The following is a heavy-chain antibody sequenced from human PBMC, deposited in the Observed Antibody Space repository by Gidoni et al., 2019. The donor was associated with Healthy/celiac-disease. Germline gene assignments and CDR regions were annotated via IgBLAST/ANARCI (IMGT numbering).Heavy chain of an antibody. CDR3: AREYSLDYYYYYGMDV. J-gene: IGHJ6*02. Sequence: EVQLVESGGGLVQPGGSLRLSCAASGFTFSSYEMNWVRQAPGKGLAWVSYISSSGSTIYYADSVKGRFTISRDNAKNSLYLQMNSLRAEDTAVYYCAREYSLDYYYYYGMDVWGQGTTVTVSS. CDR1: GFTFSSYE. CDR2: ISSSGSTI. V-gene: IGHV3-48*03. D-gene: IGHD1-1*01.